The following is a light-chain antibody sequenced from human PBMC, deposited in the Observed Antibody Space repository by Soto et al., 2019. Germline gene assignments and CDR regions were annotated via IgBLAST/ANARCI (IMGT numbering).Light chain of an antibody. Sequence: EIVLTQSPGALSLSPGERATLSCRASQNVSRNFLAWYQHKPGQAPRLLIYGASSRARGIPDRFSGSGSGTYFTLTISRLVPEDFAVYYCQQYGGSPFTFGPGTKVDIK. CDR2: GAS. CDR1: QNVSRNF. V-gene: IGKV3-20*01. CDR3: QQYGGSPFT. J-gene: IGKJ3*01.